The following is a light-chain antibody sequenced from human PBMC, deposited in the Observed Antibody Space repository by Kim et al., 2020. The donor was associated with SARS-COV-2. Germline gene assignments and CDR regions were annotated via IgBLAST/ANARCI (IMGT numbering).Light chain of an antibody. CDR1: SANIGNNC. Sequence: GQKVTISCSGSSANIGNNCVSWYHQLPGTAPQLLIYDNNKRPSGIPDRFSGSKSGTSATLGITGLQTGDEADYYCGTWDSSLSVYVFGTGTKVTVL. CDR3: GTWDSSLSVYV. J-gene: IGLJ1*01. CDR2: DNN. V-gene: IGLV1-51*01.